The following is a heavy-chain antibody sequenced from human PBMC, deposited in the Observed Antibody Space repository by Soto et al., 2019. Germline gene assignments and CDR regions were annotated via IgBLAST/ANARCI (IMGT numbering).Heavy chain of an antibody. Sequence: SETLSLTCTVSGGSISSYYLSWIRQPPGKGLEWIGYIYYSGSTNYNPSLKSRVTISVDTSKNQFSLKLSSVTAADTAVYYCASSHAGAHITAAVHWGQGTLVTVSS. CDR2: IYYSGST. D-gene: IGHD6-13*01. J-gene: IGHJ4*02. CDR3: ASSHAGAHITAAVH. V-gene: IGHV4-59*08. CDR1: GGSISSYY.